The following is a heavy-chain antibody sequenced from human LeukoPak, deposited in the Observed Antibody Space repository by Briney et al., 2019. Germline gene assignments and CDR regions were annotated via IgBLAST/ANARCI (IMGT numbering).Heavy chain of an antibody. CDR1: GLTFSYYG. J-gene: IGHJ5*02. D-gene: IGHD2-15*01. CDR2: LPFDERGK. CDR3: GKEGKWLYLDH. Sequence: GGSLRLSCSASGLTFSYYGMHWIRQAPGKGLEWVAFLPFDERGKFYADSVKGRLTISRDTSKNTLFLQMNNLRPEDTGVYYCGKEGKWLYLDHWGQGTLVIVSS. V-gene: IGHV3-30*02.